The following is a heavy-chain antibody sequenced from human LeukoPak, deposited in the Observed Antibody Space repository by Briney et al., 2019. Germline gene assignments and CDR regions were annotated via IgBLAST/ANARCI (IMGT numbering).Heavy chain of an antibody. V-gene: IGHV1-18*01. J-gene: IGHJ4*02. CDR3: ARVGDPVIGYCSGGSCYNGDY. Sequence: ASVKVSCKASGYTFTSYGISWVRQAPGQGLEWMGWISAYNGNTNYAQKLQGRVTMTTDTSTSTAYMELRSLRSDDTAVYYCARVGDPVIGYCSGGSCYNGDYWGQGTLVTVSS. D-gene: IGHD2-15*01. CDR2: ISAYNGNT. CDR1: GYTFTSYG.